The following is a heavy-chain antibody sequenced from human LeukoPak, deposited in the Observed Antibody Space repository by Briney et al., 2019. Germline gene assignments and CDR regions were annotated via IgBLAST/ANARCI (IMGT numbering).Heavy chain of an antibody. J-gene: IGHJ3*02. CDR3: ARHISLSVFDI. V-gene: IGHV4-4*09. CDR1: GCSFTSYY. CDR2: IYSSGTT. D-gene: IGHD2-21*01. Sequence: SETLSLTCTVSGCSFTSYYWSWIRHPPGKGLEWVGYIYSSGTTNYNPSLKSRVTISRDNSKNKFSLRLSTVSAADTAVYYCARHISLSVFDIWGQGTMVTVSS.